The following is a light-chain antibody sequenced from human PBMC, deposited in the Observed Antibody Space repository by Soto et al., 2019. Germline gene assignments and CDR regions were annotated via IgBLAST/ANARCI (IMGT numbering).Light chain of an antibody. V-gene: IGKV3-20*01. CDR2: GIS. J-gene: IGKJ4*01. CDR3: QQYGSYPLT. Sequence: ENVLTQSPGTLSLSPGERATLSCRASQSVGSNYFAWYQQKPGQAPRLFIYGISNRATGVPDRFSGSGSGTDFTLTISRLEPEVFAVYYCQQYGSYPLTFGGGTKVEIK. CDR1: QSVGSNY.